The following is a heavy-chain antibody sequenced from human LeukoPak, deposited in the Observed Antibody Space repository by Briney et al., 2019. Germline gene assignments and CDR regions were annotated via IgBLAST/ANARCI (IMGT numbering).Heavy chain of an antibody. D-gene: IGHD2-15*01. J-gene: IGHJ4*02. Sequence: GGSLRLSCTACVLPFRQACERGARGSREGGVEGVGRSKSKTEGVTTDYAAPVEARFTISRDDSKNTLYLQMNSLKTEDTAVYYCATAEGLDCSGSCYRQFDFWGQGILVTVSS. CDR2: SKSKTEGVTT. CDR3: ATAEGLDCSGSCYRQFDF. CDR1: VLPFRQAC. V-gene: IGHV3-15*01.